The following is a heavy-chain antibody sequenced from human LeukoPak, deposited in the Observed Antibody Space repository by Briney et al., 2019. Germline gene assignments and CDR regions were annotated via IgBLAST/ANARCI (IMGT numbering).Heavy chain of an antibody. CDR1: GFTFSSYS. CDR3: ARNSIAARPLDY. Sequence: PGGSLRLSCAASGFTFSSYSMNWVRQAPGKGLEWVSYISSSSTIYYADSAKGRFTITRDNAKNSLYLQMNSLRAEDTAVYYCARNSIAARPLDYWGQGTLVTVSS. CDR2: ISSSSTI. V-gene: IGHV3-48*01. D-gene: IGHD6-6*01. J-gene: IGHJ4*02.